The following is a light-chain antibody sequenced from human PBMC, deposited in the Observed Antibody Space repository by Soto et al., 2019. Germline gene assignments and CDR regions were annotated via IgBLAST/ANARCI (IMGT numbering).Light chain of an antibody. J-gene: IGLJ2*01. Sequence: QSALTQPASVSGSPGQSITISCTGTSSDVGSYNFVSWYQHHPGKAPQLLIYEGTKRPSGISDRFFGSKSGNTASLTISGLQAENEGDYYCCSYAGSRTFVVFGGGTKLTVL. CDR3: CSYAGSRTFVV. CDR2: EGT. V-gene: IGLV2-23*03. CDR1: SSDVGSYNF.